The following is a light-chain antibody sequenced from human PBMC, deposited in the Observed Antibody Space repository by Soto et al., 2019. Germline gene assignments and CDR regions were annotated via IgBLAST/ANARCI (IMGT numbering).Light chain of an antibody. Sequence: QSVLTQPASVSGSPGQSITISCTGTSSDVGTYNLVSWYQHHPDRAPKLIIYEGIKRPSGVSNRFSGSKSGNTASLTISGLQTEDEADYYCSSYAGSSTYVFGTGTQLTVL. CDR3: SSYAGSSTYV. J-gene: IGLJ7*01. CDR1: SSDVGTYNL. V-gene: IGLV2-23*01. CDR2: EGI.